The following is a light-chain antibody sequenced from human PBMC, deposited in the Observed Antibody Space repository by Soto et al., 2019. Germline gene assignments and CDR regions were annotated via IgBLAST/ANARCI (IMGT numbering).Light chain of an antibody. CDR3: QQSYSTPVT. CDR1: QGINNY. Sequence: DIQMTQSQTSLSASLGDRLMMTCRASQGINNYLNWYQQKPGKAPKLLIYAASSLQIGVPSRFSGSGSGTDFTLTISSLQLEDFATYYCQQSYSTPVTFGQGTRLEIK. J-gene: IGKJ5*01. CDR2: AAS. V-gene: IGKV1-39*01.